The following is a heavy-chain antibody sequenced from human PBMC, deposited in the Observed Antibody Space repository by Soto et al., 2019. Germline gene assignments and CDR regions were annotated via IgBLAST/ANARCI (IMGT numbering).Heavy chain of an antibody. V-gene: IGHV4-59*12. CDR2: IYFRGST. Sequence: QVQLQESGPGLVKPSETLSLTCTVSGGSISSYYWSWIRQPPGKGLEWIGYIYFRGSTNYNPSLTSRVTISVHASNTQFSLKLRSVTAAATAVYYCASHMVRGVPFGYWGQGTLVTVSS. D-gene: IGHD3-10*01. CDR1: GGSISSYY. J-gene: IGHJ4*02. CDR3: ASHMVRGVPFGY.